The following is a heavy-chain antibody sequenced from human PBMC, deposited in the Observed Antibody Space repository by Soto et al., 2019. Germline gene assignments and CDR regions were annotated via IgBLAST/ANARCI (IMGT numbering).Heavy chain of an antibody. Sequence: QVQLVQSGAEVKKPGSSVKVSCKASGGTFSSYAISWLRQAPGQGLEWMGGIIPIFGTANYARKFQGTVTITADEPTNKAYISLSSLITEDTSFLYNPGPSEKGVGARIPFDYWGHGTLVTVSA. CDR2: IIPIFGTA. CDR3: PGPSEKGVGARIPFDY. D-gene: IGHD1-26*01. V-gene: IGHV1-69*01. CDR1: GGTFSSYA. J-gene: IGHJ4*01.